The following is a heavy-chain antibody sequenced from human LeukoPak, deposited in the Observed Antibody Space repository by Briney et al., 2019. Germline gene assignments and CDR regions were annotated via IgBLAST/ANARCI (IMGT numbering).Heavy chain of an antibody. CDR2: FDPEDGET. J-gene: IGHJ5*02. V-gene: IGHV1-24*01. CDR1: GYTLTELA. D-gene: IGHD3-10*01. Sequence: ASVKVSCKVSGYTLTELAMHWVRQAPGKGLEWMGGFDPEDGETIYAQKFQGRATMTEDTSTDTAYMELSSLRSEDTAVYYCATDQGQTMVRGAPRKNWFDHWGQGTLVTVSS. CDR3: ATDQGQTMVRGAPRKNWFDH.